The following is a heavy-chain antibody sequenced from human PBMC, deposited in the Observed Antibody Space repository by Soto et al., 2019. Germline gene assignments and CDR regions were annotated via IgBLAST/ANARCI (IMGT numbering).Heavy chain of an antibody. D-gene: IGHD3-10*01. CDR2: IKQDGSKQ. J-gene: IGHJ5*02. V-gene: IGHV3-7*03. CDR1: GFTFGNFW. Sequence: PGGSLRLSXITSGFTFGNFWMNWVRQAPGKGLEWVANIKQDGSKQFYVDSVRGRFTISRDNAKNSLYLQMNSLRVEDTAVYYCARDYSLGQGTLVTVSS. CDR3: ARDYS.